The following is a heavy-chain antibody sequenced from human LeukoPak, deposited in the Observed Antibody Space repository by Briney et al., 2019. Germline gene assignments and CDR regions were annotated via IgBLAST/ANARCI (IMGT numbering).Heavy chain of an antibody. V-gene: IGHV3-33*06. D-gene: IGHD6-13*01. CDR2: IWYDGSKT. Sequence: GGSLRLSCAASGFTFSSYGMHWVRQAPGKGLEWVAVIWYDGSKTYYAGSVKGRFTISRDNSKNTVSLQMNSLRAEDTAVYYCAKEGAGIAGTGYFDYWGQGTLVTVSS. CDR1: GFTFSSYG. CDR3: AKEGAGIAGTGYFDY. J-gene: IGHJ4*02.